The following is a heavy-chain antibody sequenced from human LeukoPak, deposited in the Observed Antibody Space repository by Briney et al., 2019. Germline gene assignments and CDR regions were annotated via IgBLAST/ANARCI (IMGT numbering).Heavy chain of an antibody. CDR1: GYSISSGYY. V-gene: IGHV4-38-2*02. CDR2: IYHSGST. Sequence: SETLSLTCTVSGYSISSGYYWGWIRQPPGKGLEWIGSIYHSGSTYYNPSLKSRVTISVDTSKNQFSLKLSSVTAADTAVYYCARALSNLPWGSIFGVVIMDGYAFDIWGQGTMVTVSS. CDR3: ARALSNLPWGSIFGVVIMDGYAFDI. D-gene: IGHD3-3*01. J-gene: IGHJ3*02.